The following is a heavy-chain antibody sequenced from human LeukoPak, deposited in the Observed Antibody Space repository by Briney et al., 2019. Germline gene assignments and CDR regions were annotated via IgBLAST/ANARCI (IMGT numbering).Heavy chain of an antibody. J-gene: IGHJ6*02. Sequence: PGGSLRLSCAASGFTFSRYSMNWVRQAPGKGLEWVSSISSSSSYIYDADSVKGRFTISRDNAKNSLYLQMNSLRAEDTAVYYCAKDRNPSSWSYYGMDVWGQGTTVTVSS. CDR3: AKDRNPSSWSYYGMDV. CDR1: GFTFSRYS. V-gene: IGHV3-21*01. CDR2: ISSSSSYI. D-gene: IGHD6-13*01.